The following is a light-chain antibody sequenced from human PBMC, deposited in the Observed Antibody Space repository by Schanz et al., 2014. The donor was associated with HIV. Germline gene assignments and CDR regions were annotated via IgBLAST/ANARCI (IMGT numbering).Light chain of an antibody. CDR1: QSVARY. CDR2: DAF. V-gene: IGKV3-11*01. J-gene: IGKJ1*01. Sequence: EIVLTQSPATLSLSPGERATLSCRASQSVARYLAWYQQKPGQAPRLLIYDAFNRATGIPARFSGSGSGTDFTLTISRLEPEDYAVYYCQLYGTPPWTFGQGTRV. CDR3: QLYGTPPWT.